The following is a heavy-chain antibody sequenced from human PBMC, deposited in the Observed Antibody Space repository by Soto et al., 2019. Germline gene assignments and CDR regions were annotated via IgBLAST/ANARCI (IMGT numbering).Heavy chain of an antibody. D-gene: IGHD2-8*01. CDR1: GFTFSNAW. J-gene: IGHJ6*03. V-gene: IGHV3-15*01. Sequence: PGGSLRLSCAASGFTFSNAWMSWVRQAPGKGLEWVGRIKSKTDGGTTDYAAPVKGRFTISRDDSKNTLYLQMNSLKTEDTAVYYCTTGLVYGYYYYYMDVWGKGTTVTVSS. CDR3: TTGLVYGYYYYYMDV. CDR2: IKSKTDGGTT.